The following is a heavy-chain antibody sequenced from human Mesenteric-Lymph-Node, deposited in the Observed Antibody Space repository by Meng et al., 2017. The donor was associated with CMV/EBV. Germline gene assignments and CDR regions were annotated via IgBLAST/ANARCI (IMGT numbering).Heavy chain of an antibody. Sequence: GESLKISCAASGFTFSSYWMSWVRQAPGKGLEWVANIKQDGSEKYYVDSVKGRFTISRDNAKNSLYLQMNSLRAEDTAVYYCARLGYCSSTSCYTPFDYWGQGTLVTVSS. CDR1: GFTFSSYW. CDR2: IKQDGSEK. J-gene: IGHJ4*02. CDR3: ARLGYCSSTSCYTPFDY. V-gene: IGHV3-7*01. D-gene: IGHD2-2*02.